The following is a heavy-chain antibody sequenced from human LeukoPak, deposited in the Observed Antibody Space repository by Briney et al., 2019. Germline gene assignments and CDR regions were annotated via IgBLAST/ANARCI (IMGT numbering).Heavy chain of an antibody. Sequence: GASVKVSCKASGYTFTSYGISWVRQAPGQGLEWMGWISAYNGNKNYAQKLQGRVTMTTDTSTSTAYMELRSLRSDDTAVYYCASWDYDFWSGYSSWGQGTLVTVSS. V-gene: IGHV1-18*01. D-gene: IGHD3-3*01. J-gene: IGHJ5*02. CDR1: GYTFTSYG. CDR3: ASWDYDFWSGYSS. CDR2: ISAYNGNK.